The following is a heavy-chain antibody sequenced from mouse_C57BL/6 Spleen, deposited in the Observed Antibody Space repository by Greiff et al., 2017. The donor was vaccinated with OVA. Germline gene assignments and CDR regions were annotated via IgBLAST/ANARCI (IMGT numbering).Heavy chain of an antibody. J-gene: IGHJ2*01. CDR1: GFTFNTYA. Sequence: EVKLLESGGGLVQPKGSLKLSCAASGFTFNTYAMHWVRQAPGKGLEWVAPISSESSNYASYYADSGKDRFTISRDESQSMLYLKMNNLKTEDTAMYYCVRDYYGSSIFDYWGQGTTLTVSS. V-gene: IGHV10-3*01. CDR3: VRDYYGSSIFDY. D-gene: IGHD1-1*01. CDR2: ISSESSNYAS.